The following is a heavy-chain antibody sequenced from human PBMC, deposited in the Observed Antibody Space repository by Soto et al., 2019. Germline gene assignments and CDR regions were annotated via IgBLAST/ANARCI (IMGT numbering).Heavy chain of an antibody. D-gene: IGHD3-3*01. V-gene: IGHV3-48*02. CDR1: GFTFSPYS. CDR2: ISSGGDTI. J-gene: IGHJ4*02. CDR3: ARDRSTIYGVVTPIDY. Sequence: GGSLRLSCAVSGFTFSPYSMNWVRQAPGKGLEWISYISSGGDTIYYADSVRGRFTVPRDNTKNSLYLQMDSLRDEDTAVYYCARDRSTIYGVVTPIDYWGQGTLVTVSS.